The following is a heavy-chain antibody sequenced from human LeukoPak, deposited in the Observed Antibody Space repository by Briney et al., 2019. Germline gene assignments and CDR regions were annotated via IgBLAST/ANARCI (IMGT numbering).Heavy chain of an antibody. J-gene: IGHJ4*02. CDR2: FIPRLNTT. D-gene: IGHD1-7*01. V-gene: IGHV1-69*06. CDR3: ARETRDSNWNSVAYLDH. CDR1: GGSFSGNG. Sequence: SVKVSCKASGGSFSGNGITWGRQAHGQGHEWMGRFIPRLNTTNYAQDFQGRVTLTADKSTSTAYMELMSLGSEVTAVYYCARETRDSNWNSVAYLDHWGQGTLVTVCS.